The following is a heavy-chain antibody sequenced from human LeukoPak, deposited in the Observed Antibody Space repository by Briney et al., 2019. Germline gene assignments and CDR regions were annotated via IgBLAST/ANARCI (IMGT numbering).Heavy chain of an antibody. J-gene: IGHJ4*02. Sequence: ASVQVPCKASGYTFTNYDFNWLGQATGQEGQWMGIINPSGGSTNYAQKFQGRVTMTRDKSKNTVYIELNSLRSEDTAVYYCARVIGGERDQYFDDWGQGTLVTVSS. CDR3: ARVIGGERDQYFDD. V-gene: IGHV1-46*01. CDR1: GYTFTNYD. CDR2: INPSGGST. D-gene: IGHD2-21*01.